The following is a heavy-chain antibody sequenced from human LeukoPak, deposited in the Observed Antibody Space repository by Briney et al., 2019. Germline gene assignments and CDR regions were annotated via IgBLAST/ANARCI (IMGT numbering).Heavy chain of an antibody. CDR3: ATPSGSYAGDAFDI. D-gene: IGHD1-26*01. J-gene: IGHJ3*02. CDR1: GYTLTELS. CDR2: FDPEDGET. V-gene: IGHV1-24*01. Sequence: VASVKVSCKVSGYTLTELSMHWVRQAPGKGLEWMGGFDPEDGETIYPQKFQGRVTMTEDTSTDTAYMELSSLRSEDTAVYYCATPSGSYAGDAFDIWGQGIMVTVSS.